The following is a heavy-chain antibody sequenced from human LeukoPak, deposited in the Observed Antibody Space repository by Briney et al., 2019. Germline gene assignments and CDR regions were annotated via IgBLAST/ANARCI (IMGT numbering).Heavy chain of an antibody. V-gene: IGHV3-23*01. CDR3: ARGRWFFDF. D-gene: IGHD4-23*01. J-gene: IGHJ4*02. CDR1: GFTFSSYA. Sequence: PGGSLRLSCAASGFTFSSYAMTWVRQAPGKGLQWVSTISVSGENTYYADSVKGRFTISRDISKSTLYLQMNSLRDEDTALYYCARGRWFFDFWGQGTLVTVSS. CDR2: ISVSGENT.